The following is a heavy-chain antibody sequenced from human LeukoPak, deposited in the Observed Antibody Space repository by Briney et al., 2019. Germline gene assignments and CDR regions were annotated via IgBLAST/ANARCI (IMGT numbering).Heavy chain of an antibody. CDR3: ARDTPGSFDY. Sequence: RASVKVSCKASGYTFTSYGISWVRQAPGQGLEWMGWISGYNGHTKHAQKFQDRVTMTTDTSTSTAYMELSRLRSDDTAVYYCARDTPGSFDYWGQGTLVTVSS. D-gene: IGHD3-10*01. CDR2: ISGYNGHT. J-gene: IGHJ4*02. CDR1: GYTFTSYG. V-gene: IGHV1-18*01.